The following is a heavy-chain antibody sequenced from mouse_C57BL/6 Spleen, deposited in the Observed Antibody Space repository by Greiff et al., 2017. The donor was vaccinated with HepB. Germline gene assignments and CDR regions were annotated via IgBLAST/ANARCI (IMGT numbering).Heavy chain of an antibody. J-gene: IGHJ4*01. CDR2: IRLKSDNYAT. D-gene: IGHD2-4*01. V-gene: IGHV6-3*01. CDR3: TAHDYDYAMDY. CDR1: GFTFSNYW. Sequence: EVKLVESGGGLVQPGGSMKLSCVASGFTFSNYWMNWVRQSPEKGLEWVAQIRLKSDNYATHYAESVKGRFTISRDDSKSSVYLQMNNLRAEDTGIYYFTAHDYDYAMDYWGQGTSVTVSS.